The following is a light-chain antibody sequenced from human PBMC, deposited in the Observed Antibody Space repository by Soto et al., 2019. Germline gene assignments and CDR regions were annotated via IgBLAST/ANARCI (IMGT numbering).Light chain of an antibody. CDR1: SSDVGGYNY. V-gene: IGLV2-14*03. J-gene: IGLJ2*01. CDR3: SSYTFSSTLVV. CDR2: DVS. Sequence: QSVLTQPATVSGSPGQSITISCTGTSSDVGGYNYVSWYPQHPGKAPKLMIYDVSNRPSGVSNRFSGSKSGNTASLTISGLQTEDEADYYCSSYTFSSTLVVFGGGTKLTVL.